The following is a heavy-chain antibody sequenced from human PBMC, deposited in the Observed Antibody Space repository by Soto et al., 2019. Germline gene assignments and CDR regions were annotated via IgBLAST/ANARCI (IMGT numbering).Heavy chain of an antibody. J-gene: IGHJ5*02. CDR2: MNPNSGNT. CDR1: GYTFTSYD. D-gene: IGHD4-17*01. CDR3: ASETGYYGDYGWFDP. Sequence: VRLVQSGAEGKKPGASWKVSCKASGYTFTSYDSNWLRQATGQGRGWMGLMNPNSGNTGYAQKYQGRVTMTRNTSMSTDYMELSSVRSEVTAVYYCASETGYYGDYGWFDPWGQGTLVTVSS. V-gene: IGHV1-8*01.